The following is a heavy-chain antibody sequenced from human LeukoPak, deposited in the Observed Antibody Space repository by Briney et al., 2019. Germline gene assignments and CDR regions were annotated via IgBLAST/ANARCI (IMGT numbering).Heavy chain of an antibody. J-gene: IGHJ4*02. V-gene: IGHV3-21*01. D-gene: IGHD6-13*01. Sequence: GGSLRLSCAASGFTFSSYAMSWVRQAPGKGLEWVSSISSSSSYIYYADSVKGRFTISRDNAKNSLYLQMNSLRAEDTAVYYCARDGTQEDADYWGQGTLVTVSS. CDR2: ISSSSSYI. CDR3: ARDGTQEDADY. CDR1: GFTFSSYA.